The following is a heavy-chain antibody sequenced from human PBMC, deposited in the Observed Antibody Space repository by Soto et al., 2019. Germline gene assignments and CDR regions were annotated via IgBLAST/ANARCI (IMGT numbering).Heavy chain of an antibody. Sequence: QVQLVESGGGVVQPGKSLRLSCATSGFTFSSYGFHWVRQAPGKGLEWVALIWYDGSKKYYADSVKGRFTISRDDSKNTLYLQMDSLRPEDTAVYSCARDRGATNYYLDYWGQGTLVTVSS. J-gene: IGHJ4*02. CDR3: ARDRGATNYYLDY. CDR1: GFTFSSYG. CDR2: IWYDGSKK. D-gene: IGHD1-26*01. V-gene: IGHV3-33*01.